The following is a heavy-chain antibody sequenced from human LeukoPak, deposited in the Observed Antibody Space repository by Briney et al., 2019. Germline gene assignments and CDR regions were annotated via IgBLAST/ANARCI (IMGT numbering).Heavy chain of an antibody. CDR1: GFTFSSYS. V-gene: IGHV3-7*01. CDR3: ARVPDAYYDSSGYYKGYGAFDI. J-gene: IGHJ3*02. D-gene: IGHD3-22*01. CDR2: IKQDGSEK. Sequence: GGSLRLSCAASGFTFSSYSMNWVRQAPGKGLEWVANIKQDGSEKYYVDSVKGRFTISRDNAKNSLYLQMNSLRAEDTAVYYCARVPDAYYDSSGYYKGYGAFDIWGQGTMVTVSS.